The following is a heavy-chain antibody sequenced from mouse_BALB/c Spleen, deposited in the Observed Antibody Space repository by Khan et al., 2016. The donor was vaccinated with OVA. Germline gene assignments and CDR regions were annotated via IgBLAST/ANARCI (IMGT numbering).Heavy chain of an antibody. CDR3: TRPAYDGYYDY. CDR2: ISTYSGNT. J-gene: IGHJ2*01. V-gene: IGHV1S137*01. CDR1: GYTFTDYA. Sequence: VQLQESGPELVRPGVSVKISCKGSGYTFTDYAMHWVKQSHAKSLEWIGLISTYSGNTNYKQKFKGKATMTVDKSSSTAYMELARWTSEDSAIYYCTRPAYDGYYDYWGQGTTLTVSS. D-gene: IGHD2-3*01.